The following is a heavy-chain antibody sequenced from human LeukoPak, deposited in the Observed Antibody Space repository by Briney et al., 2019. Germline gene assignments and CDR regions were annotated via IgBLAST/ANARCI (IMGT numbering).Heavy chain of an antibody. CDR1: GFTFSDYW. V-gene: IGHV3-7*01. CDR3: ARDRIYYDISTGYVPLDY. J-gene: IGHJ4*02. Sequence: GGSLRLSCAASGFTFSDYWMTWVRQAPGKGLECVANIKQDGSEKFYVDSVKGRFTISRDNTKTSLYLQMSSLRAEDTAVYFCARDRIYYDISTGYVPLDYGGLGTLVTVSS. CDR2: IKQDGSEK. D-gene: IGHD3-9*01.